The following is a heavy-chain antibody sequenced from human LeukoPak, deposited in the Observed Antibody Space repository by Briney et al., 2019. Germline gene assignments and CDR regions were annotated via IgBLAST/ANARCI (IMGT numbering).Heavy chain of an antibody. CDR1: GFTFSSYW. Sequence: PGGSLRLSCAASGFTFSSYWMSWVRQAPGRGRGWVAYIKQDGRQKFYVGSVRGRFTISRDNAKNSLDLQMSSLRAEDTAVYYCARERGGYCSGATCYKAFDIWGQGTMVTVSS. CDR2: IKQDGRQK. D-gene: IGHD2-2*02. J-gene: IGHJ3*02. CDR3: ARERGGYCSGATCYKAFDI. V-gene: IGHV3-7*01.